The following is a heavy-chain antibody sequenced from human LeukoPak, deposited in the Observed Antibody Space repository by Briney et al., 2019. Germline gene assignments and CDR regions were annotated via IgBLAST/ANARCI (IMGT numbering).Heavy chain of an antibody. CDR1: GGSISSYY. V-gene: IGHV4-4*07. CDR3: ARESSNTSARSFDY. Sequence: SETLSLTCTVSGGSISSYYWSWVRQPAGKGLEWIGRMFTSGSTNNNPSLKSRISMSLDTSKNQFSLKLSSVTAADTAVYYCARESSNTSARSFDYWGQGTLVTVSS. J-gene: IGHJ4*02. CDR2: MFTSGST. D-gene: IGHD2-2*01.